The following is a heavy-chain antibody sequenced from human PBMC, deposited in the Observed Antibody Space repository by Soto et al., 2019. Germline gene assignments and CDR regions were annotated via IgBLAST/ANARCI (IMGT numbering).Heavy chain of an antibody. CDR3: AREGAGSFNLYYDFWSGYYFYGMDV. CDR1: GGSISSSSYY. J-gene: IGHJ6*02. Sequence: PSETLSLTCTVSGGSISSSSYYWGWSRQPPGKGLEWIGSIYYSGSTYYNPSLKSRVTISVDASKNQFSLKLSSVTAADTAVYYCAREGAGSFNLYYDFWSGYYFYGMDVWGQGTTVTVSS. V-gene: IGHV4-39*02. CDR2: IYYSGST. D-gene: IGHD3-3*01.